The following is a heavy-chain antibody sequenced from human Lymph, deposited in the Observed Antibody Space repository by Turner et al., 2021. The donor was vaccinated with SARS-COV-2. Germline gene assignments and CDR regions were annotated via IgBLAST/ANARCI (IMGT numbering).Heavy chain of an antibody. Sequence: QVQLVESVGGVVQTGRSLRLSCAASGFTFSSYGMNWVRQAPGKGLEWVANIWQDGSNKYYADSVKGRFTISRDNSKNTLYLQMNSLRVEDTAVYYCARDRRPFRVFDYWGQGTLVTVSS. J-gene: IGHJ4*02. V-gene: IGHV3-33*01. CDR2: IWQDGSNK. CDR3: ARDRRPFRVFDY. CDR1: GFTFSSYG.